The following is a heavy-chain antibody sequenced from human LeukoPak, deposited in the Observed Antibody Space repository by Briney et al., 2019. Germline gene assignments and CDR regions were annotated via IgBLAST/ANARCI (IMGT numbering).Heavy chain of an antibody. V-gene: IGHV3-43D*03. J-gene: IGHJ6*03. D-gene: IGHD6-13*01. Sequence: GGSLRLSCAASGFTFDDYAMHWVRQAPGKGLEWVSLISWGGGRTYYADSVKGRFTISRDNSKNSLYLQMSSLRAEDTALYYCAKEGPGYSSSWFGNYHYMDVWGKGTPVTVSS. CDR3: AKEGPGYSSSWFGNYHYMDV. CDR1: GFTFDDYA. CDR2: ISWGGGRT.